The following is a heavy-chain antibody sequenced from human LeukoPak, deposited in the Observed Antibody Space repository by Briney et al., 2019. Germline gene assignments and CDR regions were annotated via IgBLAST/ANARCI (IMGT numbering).Heavy chain of an antibody. CDR3: ARVIEDSSGYSDY. Sequence: SQTLSLTCTVSGGSISSGSYYWIWIRQPAGKGLEWIGRIYTSGSTNYNPSLKSRVTISVDTSKNQFSLKLSSVTAADTAVYYCARVIEDSSGYSDYWGQGTLVTVSS. D-gene: IGHD3-22*01. V-gene: IGHV4-61*02. CDR2: IYTSGST. J-gene: IGHJ4*02. CDR1: GGSISSGSYY.